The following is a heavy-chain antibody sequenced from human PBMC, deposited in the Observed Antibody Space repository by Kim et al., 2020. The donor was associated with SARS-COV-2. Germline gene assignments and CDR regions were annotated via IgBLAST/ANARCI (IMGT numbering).Heavy chain of an antibody. Sequence: ASVKVSCKAPGYTFTDYYMHWVRQAPGQGLEWMGWINPNGGTTYAQKFQGRVTMTRDTSIGTAYMELSRLRSDDTAVFYCARVGEMRSGWGYWGQGTLVTVSS. CDR1: GYTFTDYY. V-gene: IGHV1-2*02. CDR2: INPNGGT. CDR3: ARVGEMRSGWGY. J-gene: IGHJ4*02. D-gene: IGHD6-19*01.